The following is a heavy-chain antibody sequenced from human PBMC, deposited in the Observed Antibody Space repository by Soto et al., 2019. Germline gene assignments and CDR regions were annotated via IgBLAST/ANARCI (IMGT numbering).Heavy chain of an antibody. V-gene: IGHV1-69*02. Sequence: GASVKVSCKASGGTFSSYTISWVRQAPGQGLEWMGRIIPILGIANYAQKFQGRVTITADKSTSTAYMELSSLRSEDTAVYYCARPPRRDNDGGGMDVWGQGTTVTFS. CDR3: ARPPRRDNDGGGMDV. CDR1: GGTFSSYT. CDR2: IIPILGIA. D-gene: IGHD2-21*02. J-gene: IGHJ6*02.